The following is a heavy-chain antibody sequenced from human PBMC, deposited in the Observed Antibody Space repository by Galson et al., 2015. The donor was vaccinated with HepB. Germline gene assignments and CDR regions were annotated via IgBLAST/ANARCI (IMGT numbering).Heavy chain of an antibody. CDR1: GYTLTELS. V-gene: IGHV1-24*01. CDR3: ATDLRYSSRGGCAFDI. Sequence: SVKVSCKVSGYTLTELSMHWVRQAPGKGLEWMGGFDPEDGETIYAQKFQGRVTMTEDTPTDTAYMELSSLRSEDTAVYYCATDLRYSSRGGCAFDIWGQGTMVTVSS. D-gene: IGHD6-13*01. CDR2: FDPEDGET. J-gene: IGHJ3*02.